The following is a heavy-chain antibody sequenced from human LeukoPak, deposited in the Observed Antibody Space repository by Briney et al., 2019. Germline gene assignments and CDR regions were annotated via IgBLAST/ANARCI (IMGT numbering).Heavy chain of an antibody. Sequence: EPSETLSLTCTVSGGSISSYYWSWIRQPPGKGLEWIGYIYYSGSTNYNPSLKSRVTISVDTSKNQFSLKLSSVTAADTAVYYCARVTHYYDSSGYLFDWFDPWGQGTLVTVSS. CDR3: ARVTHYYDSSGYLFDWFDP. CDR1: GGSISSYY. CDR2: IYYSGST. D-gene: IGHD3-22*01. J-gene: IGHJ5*02. V-gene: IGHV4-59*01.